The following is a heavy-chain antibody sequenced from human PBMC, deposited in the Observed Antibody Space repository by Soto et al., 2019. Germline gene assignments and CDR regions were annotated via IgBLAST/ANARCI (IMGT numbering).Heavy chain of an antibody. D-gene: IGHD6-13*01. J-gene: IGHJ1*01. CDR3: ARDPWVAAAGTPAEYFQH. Sequence: ASVKVSCKASGYTFTSYGISWVRQAPGQGLEWMGWISAYNGNTNYAQKLQGRVTMTTDTSTSTAYMELRSLRSDDTAVYYCARDPWVAAAGTPAEYFQHWGQGTLVTVPQ. CDR2: ISAYNGNT. CDR1: GYTFTSYG. V-gene: IGHV1-18*01.